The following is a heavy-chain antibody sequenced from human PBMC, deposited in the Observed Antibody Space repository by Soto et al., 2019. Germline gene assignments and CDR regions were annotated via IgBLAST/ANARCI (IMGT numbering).Heavy chain of an antibody. CDR1: GGSISSSSYF. V-gene: IGHV4-39*02. CDR3: AMGTSLWSGYRYGMDV. J-gene: IGHJ6*02. CDR2: IYYSGNT. Sequence: QLQLQESGPGLVKPSETLSLTCTVSGGSISSSSYFWGWIRQPPGKGLEWIGSIYYSGNTYYNPSLKSRVTISVDTSKNHFALKLSSVTAADTAVYYCAMGTSLWSGYRYGMDVWGQGTTVTVSS. D-gene: IGHD3-3*01.